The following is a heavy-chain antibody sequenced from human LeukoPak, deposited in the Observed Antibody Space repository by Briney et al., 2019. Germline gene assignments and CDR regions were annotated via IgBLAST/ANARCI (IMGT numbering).Heavy chain of an antibody. D-gene: IGHD4-17*01. Sequence: GGSLRLSCAASGFTLSTYAMTWVRQAPGKGLEWVSAISGGGDNTYYADSVKGRFTIYRDNSKNTLYLQMNSLRAEDTAVFFCARKIYGDYYFDYWGQGTLVTVSS. CDR3: ARKIYGDYYFDY. V-gene: IGHV3-23*01. CDR1: GFTLSTYA. CDR2: ISGGGDNT. J-gene: IGHJ4*02.